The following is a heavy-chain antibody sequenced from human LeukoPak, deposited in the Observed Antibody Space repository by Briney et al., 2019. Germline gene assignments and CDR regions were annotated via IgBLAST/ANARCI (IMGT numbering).Heavy chain of an antibody. V-gene: IGHV4-39*07. J-gene: IGHJ4*02. Sequence: PSETLSLTCTVSGDSISSSSYYWGWIRQPPGKGLEWIGSIYYGGSTHNNPSLKSRVTLSVDTSKNQFSLKLSSVTAADTAVYYCARDGGRRYYDSSGYPYYFDYWGQGTLVTVSS. CDR3: ARDGGRRYYDSSGYPYYFDY. CDR2: IYYGGST. CDR1: GDSISSSSYY. D-gene: IGHD3-22*01.